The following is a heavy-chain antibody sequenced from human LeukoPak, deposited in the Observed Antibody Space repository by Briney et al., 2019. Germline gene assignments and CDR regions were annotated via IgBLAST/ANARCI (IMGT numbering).Heavy chain of an antibody. Sequence: GASVKVSFKSSGYTLTRYGISWMRQAPGQGLEWMGWISVYNCNTKYAQKLQGRATITTDTSTSTAYVELRSLRAGGAAGYYFAGGVSSGYFGYYFDYWGQGTLVTVSS. J-gene: IGHJ4*02. CDR1: GYTLTRYG. D-gene: IGHD6-19*01. V-gene: IGHV1-18*01. CDR2: ISVYNCNT. CDR3: AGGVSSGYFGYYFDY.